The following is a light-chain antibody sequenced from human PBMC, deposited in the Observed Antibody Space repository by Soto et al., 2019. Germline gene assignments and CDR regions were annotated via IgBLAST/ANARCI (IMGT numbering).Light chain of an antibody. CDR1: QTVRNNY. CDR2: DAS. V-gene: IGKV3-20*01. J-gene: IGKJ4*01. Sequence: EFVVTQSPGTRSLSPGERATRSCRASQTVRNNYFAWYQQKPGQAPRLLIYDASSRATGIPDRFSGGGSGTDFTLTISRLEPEDFAVYYCQQFSSYPLTFGAGTKVDIK. CDR3: QQFSSYPLT.